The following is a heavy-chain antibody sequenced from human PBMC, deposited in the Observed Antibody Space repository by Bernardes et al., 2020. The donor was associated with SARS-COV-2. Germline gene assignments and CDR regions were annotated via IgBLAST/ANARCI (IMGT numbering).Heavy chain of an antibody. V-gene: IGHV1-18*01. CDR1: GYTFTSYG. Sequence: ASVKVSCKASGYTFTSYGISWVRQAPGQGLEWMGWISAYNGNTNYAQKLQGRVTMTTDTSTSTAYMELRSLRSDDTAVYYCARSLGMRVHGPYSSSWYSWFDPWGQGTLVTVSS. D-gene: IGHD6-13*01. CDR2: ISAYNGNT. CDR3: ARSLGMRVHGPYSSSWYSWFDP. J-gene: IGHJ5*02.